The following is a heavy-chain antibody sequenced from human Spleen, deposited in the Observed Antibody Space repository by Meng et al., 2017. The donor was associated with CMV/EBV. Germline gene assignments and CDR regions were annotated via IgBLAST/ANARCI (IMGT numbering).Heavy chain of an antibody. CDR1: GFPFSTDW. D-gene: IGHD2/OR15-2a*01. CDR3: ARVSTTFDP. V-gene: IGHV3-74*01. CDR2: ISGDGIST. J-gene: IGHJ5*02. Sequence: RLSCAASGFPFSTDWMHWVRQAPGKGLVWVSHISGDGISTSYADSVKGRFTISRDNAKNTLYLQMNSLRAEDTAVYYCARVSTTFDPWGQGTLVTVSS.